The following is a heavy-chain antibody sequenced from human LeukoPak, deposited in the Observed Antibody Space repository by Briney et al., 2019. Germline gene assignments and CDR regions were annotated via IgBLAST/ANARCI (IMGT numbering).Heavy chain of an antibody. CDR1: GYTFTSYG. Sequence: PGASVKVSCKASGYTFTSYGISWVRQAPGQGLEWMGWLSAYNGNTNYAQKLQGRVTMTTDTSTSTAYMELRSLRSDDTAVYYCARVSPLYDSSGYPPVPNSYFDYWGQGTLVTVSS. V-gene: IGHV1-18*01. CDR2: LSAYNGNT. D-gene: IGHD3-22*01. J-gene: IGHJ4*02. CDR3: ARVSPLYDSSGYPPVPNSYFDY.